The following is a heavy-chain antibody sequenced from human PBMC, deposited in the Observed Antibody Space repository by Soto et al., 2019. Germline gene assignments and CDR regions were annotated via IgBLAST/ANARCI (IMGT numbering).Heavy chain of an antibody. D-gene: IGHD3-16*01. CDR3: ARSYTLMVAALGE. CDR2: IFYKGTT. V-gene: IGHV4-61*01. J-gene: IGHJ1*01. CDR1: GGSVNSGTYY. Sequence: QVQLQESGPGLVQPSETLSLTCTVSGGSVNSGTYYWNWIRQPPGKGLEWIGYIFYKGTTSYNPSLESRVTFSVDTSTNLFSLKLTSVTAADTVVYYCARSYTLMVAALGEWGQGTLVTVSS.